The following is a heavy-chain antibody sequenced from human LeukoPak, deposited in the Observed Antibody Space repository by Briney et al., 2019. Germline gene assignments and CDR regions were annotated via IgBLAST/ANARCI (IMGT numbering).Heavy chain of an antibody. D-gene: IGHD3-16*01. CDR1: RGSISSGNYY. J-gene: IGHJ6*03. Sequence: SETLSLTCTVSRGSISSGNYYWSWIRQPAGKGLEWIGRFHTRGSTNYNPSLKSRVIISVDTSKNQFSLKLNSVTAADTAVYYCARGAPLLGAYYYYYYMDVWGKGTTVTISS. CDR3: ARGAPLLGAYYYYYYMDV. CDR2: FHTRGST. V-gene: IGHV4-61*02.